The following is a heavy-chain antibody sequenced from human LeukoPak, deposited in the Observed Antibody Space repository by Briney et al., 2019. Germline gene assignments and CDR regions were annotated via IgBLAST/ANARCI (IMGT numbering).Heavy chain of an antibody. J-gene: IGHJ4*02. CDR1: GGSISGFY. CDR3: ASADSGYDWPYFDY. Sequence: SETLSLTCAVYGGSISGFYWSWIRQPPGKGLEWIGYIYSTGDTNSDPSLKSRVTISVDTSKNQFSLKLSSVTAADTAVYYCASADSGYDWPYFDYWGQGTLVTVSS. D-gene: IGHD5-12*01. V-gene: IGHV4-59*08. CDR2: IYSTGDT.